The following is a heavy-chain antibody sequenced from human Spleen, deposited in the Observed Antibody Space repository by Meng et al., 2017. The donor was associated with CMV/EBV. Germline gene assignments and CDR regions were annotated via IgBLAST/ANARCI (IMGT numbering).Heavy chain of an antibody. J-gene: IGHJ4*02. V-gene: IGHV3-23*01. CDR3: ARSMTPDY. Sequence: GESLKISCADSRFTFNNYAMSWVRQTPGKGLEWVSIISGTGSKTDYAHSVKGRFTISRDNAKNSLYLQMDSLRGEDTAVYYCARSMTPDYWGQGTLVTVSS. D-gene: IGHD2/OR15-2a*01. CDR2: ISGTGSKT. CDR1: RFTFNNYA.